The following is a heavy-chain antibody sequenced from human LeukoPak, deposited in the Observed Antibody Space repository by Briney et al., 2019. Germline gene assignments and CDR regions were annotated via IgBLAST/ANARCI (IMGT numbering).Heavy chain of an antibody. CDR2: TAFGGST. V-gene: IGHV4-59*01. J-gene: IGHJ4*02. Sequence: PSETLSLTCSVSGGSISGYYWSWLRQSPGKRLEWIAYTAFGGSTHYNPSLKSRVTISMDTSKNQVSLELYSTTTADTAVYYCARGRMQLDNWGQGTEDTVSS. CDR1: GGSISGYY. D-gene: IGHD6-19*01. CDR3: ARGRMQLDN.